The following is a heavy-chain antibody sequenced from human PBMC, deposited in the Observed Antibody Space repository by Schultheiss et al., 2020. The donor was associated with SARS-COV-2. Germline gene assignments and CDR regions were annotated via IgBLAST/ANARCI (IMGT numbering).Heavy chain of an antibody. Sequence: GGSLRLSCAASGFTFDDYAMHWVRQAPGKGLEWVSGISWNSGSIGYADSVKGRFTISRDNAKNSLYLQMNSLRAEDMALYYCIRFYDSPDYWGQGTLVTVSS. J-gene: IGHJ4*02. CDR1: GFTFDDYA. D-gene: IGHD3-22*01. CDR3: IRFYDSPDY. V-gene: IGHV3-9*03. CDR2: ISWNSGSI.